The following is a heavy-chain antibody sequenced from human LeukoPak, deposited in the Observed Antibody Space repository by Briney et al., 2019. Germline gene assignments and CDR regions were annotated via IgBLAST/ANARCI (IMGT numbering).Heavy chain of an antibody. CDR2: ISSSGSTI. Sequence: GESLRFSCAASGFTFSSYEMNWVRQAPGKGLEWVSYISSSGSTIYYADSVKGRFTISRDNAKNSLYLQMNSLRAEDTAVYYCAELGITMIGGVWGKGTTVTISS. J-gene: IGHJ6*04. CDR3: AELGITMIGGV. D-gene: IGHD3-10*02. CDR1: GFTFSSYE. V-gene: IGHV3-48*03.